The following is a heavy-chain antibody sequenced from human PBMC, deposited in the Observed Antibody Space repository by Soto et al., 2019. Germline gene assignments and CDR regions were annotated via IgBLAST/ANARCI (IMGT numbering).Heavy chain of an antibody. J-gene: IGHJ4*02. V-gene: IGHV3-7*01. D-gene: IGHD6-13*01. CDR1: GFTFSTYW. Sequence: GGSLRLSCAASGFTFSTYWMSWVRQAPGKGLEWVANIKQDGSEKYYVDSVKGRFTISRDNAKMSLYLQMNSLRAEDTAVYYCASLYSSTWSNYFDYWGQGTLVTVSS. CDR2: IKQDGSEK. CDR3: ASLYSSTWSNYFDY.